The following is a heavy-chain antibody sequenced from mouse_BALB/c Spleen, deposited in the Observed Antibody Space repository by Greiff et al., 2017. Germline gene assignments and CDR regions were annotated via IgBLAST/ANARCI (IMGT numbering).Heavy chain of an antibody. D-gene: IGHD2-1*01. CDR1: GFNIKDTY. V-gene: IGHV14-3*02. J-gene: IGHJ3*01. CDR2: IDPANGNT. CDR3: AKNGNHGAFAY. Sequence: VQLQQSGAELVKPGASVKLSCTASGFNIKDTYMHWVKQRPEQGLEWIGRIDPANGNTKYDPKFQGKATITADTSSNTAYLQLSSLTSEDTAVYYCAKNGNHGAFAYWGQGTLVTVSA.